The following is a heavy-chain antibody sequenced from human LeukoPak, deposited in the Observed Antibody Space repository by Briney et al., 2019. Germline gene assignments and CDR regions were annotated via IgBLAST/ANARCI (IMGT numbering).Heavy chain of an antibody. CDR1: GFTFSSYW. CDR2: INHNGNVN. Sequence: PGGSLRLSCAASGFTFSSYWVNWARQAPGEGLEWVASINHNGNVNYHVDSVKGRFTISRDNAKNSLYLQMSNLRGEDTAVYFCAKGGGLDVWGQGATVTVSS. J-gene: IGHJ6*02. V-gene: IGHV3-7*03. CDR3: AKGGGLDV. D-gene: IGHD3-16*01.